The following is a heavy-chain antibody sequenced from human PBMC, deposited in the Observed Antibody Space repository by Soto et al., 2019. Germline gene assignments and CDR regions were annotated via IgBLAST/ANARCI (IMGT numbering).Heavy chain of an antibody. CDR2: IIPIFGTA. V-gene: IGHV1-69*01. Sequence: QVQLVQSGAEVKKPGSSVKVSCKASGGTFSSYAISWVRQAPGQGLEWMGGIIPIFGTANYAQKFQGRVTITADESTSTAYMELSSLRSEDTAVYYCARDWPAYYYDSSGEVFDYWGQGTLVTVSS. J-gene: IGHJ4*02. CDR3: ARDWPAYYYDSSGEVFDY. CDR1: GGTFSSYA. D-gene: IGHD3-22*01.